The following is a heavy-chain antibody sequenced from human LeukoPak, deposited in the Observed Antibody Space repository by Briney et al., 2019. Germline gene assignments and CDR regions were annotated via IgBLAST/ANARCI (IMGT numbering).Heavy chain of an antibody. CDR3: AKDRRGYSGQIDI. D-gene: IGHD5-12*01. CDR1: GFVFTTCA. J-gene: IGHJ3*02. Sequence: GGSLRLFCAASGFVFTTCAMIWVRQAPGKGLEWVSTVSGSGSNTYYADSVKGRFTISRDNSKNTLYLQMHSLRVEDTAVYYCAKDRRGYSGQIDIWGQGTMVTVS. CDR2: VSGSGSNT. V-gene: IGHV3-23*01.